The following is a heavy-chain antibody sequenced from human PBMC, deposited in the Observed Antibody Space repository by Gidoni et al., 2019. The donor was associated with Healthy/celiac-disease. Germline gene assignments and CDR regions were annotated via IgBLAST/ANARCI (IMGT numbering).Heavy chain of an antibody. CDR2: INHSGST. J-gene: IGHJ4*02. V-gene: IGHV4-34*01. CDR3: ARSVYSSSWHDY. Sequence: GLEWIGEINHSGSTNYNPSLKSRVTISVDTSKNQFSLKLSSVTAADTAVYYCARSVYSSSWHDYWGQGTLVTVSS. D-gene: IGHD6-13*01.